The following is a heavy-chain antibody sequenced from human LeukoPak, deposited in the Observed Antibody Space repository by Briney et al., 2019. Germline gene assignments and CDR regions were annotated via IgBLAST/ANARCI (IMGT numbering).Heavy chain of an antibody. CDR3: ARDLAGYCSGGSCYTYYYYYYMDV. CDR2: ISSSSSYI. Sequence: KAGGSLRLSCAASGFTFSSYSMNWVRQAPGKGLEWVSSISSSSSYIYYADSVKGRFTISRDNAKNSLYLQMNSLRAEDTAVYYCARDLAGYCSGGSCYTYYYYYYMDVWGKGTTVTVSS. CDR1: GFTFSSYS. V-gene: IGHV3-21*01. J-gene: IGHJ6*03. D-gene: IGHD2-15*01.